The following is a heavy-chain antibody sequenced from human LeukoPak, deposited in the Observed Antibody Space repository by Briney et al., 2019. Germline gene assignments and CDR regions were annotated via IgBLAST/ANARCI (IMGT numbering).Heavy chain of an antibody. J-gene: IGHJ4*02. CDR1: GGSITSGSYY. CDR3: ARASPDYDILSGPLDY. CDR2: MSYSGST. V-gene: IGHV4-61*01. Sequence: SETLSLTCTVSGGSITSGSYYWSWIRQPPGKGLEWIGCMSYSGSTNYNPPLKSRVTISLDTSKNQLSLKLSSVTAADTAVYYCARASPDYDILSGPLDYWGLGTLVTVSS. D-gene: IGHD3-9*01.